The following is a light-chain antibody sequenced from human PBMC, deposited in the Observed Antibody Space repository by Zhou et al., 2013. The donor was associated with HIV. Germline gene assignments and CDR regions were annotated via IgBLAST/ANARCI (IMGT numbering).Light chain of an antibody. J-gene: IGKJ1*01. V-gene: IGKV2-30*02. CDR2: KVS. Sequence: DVVMTQSPLSLPVTLGQPASISCRSSQSLVHSDGHTYLTWFQQRPGQSPRRLIYKVSKRDSGVPDRFSGGGSGTDFTLKISTVEAEDVATYYCLEGTHWPPTFGQGTKVEIK. CDR3: LEGTHWPPT. CDR1: QSLVHSDGHTY.